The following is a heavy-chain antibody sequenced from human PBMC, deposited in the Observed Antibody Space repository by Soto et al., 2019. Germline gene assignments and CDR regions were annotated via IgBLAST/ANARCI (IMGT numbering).Heavy chain of an antibody. CDR2: ISSSGGNT. Sequence: GGLRLSCAASGFTFSSYAMSWVRQAPGKGLEWVSGISSSGGNTYYADSVKGRFTISRDNSKSTLYLQMHSLRAEDTAVYYCAKEDGWELHYFDSWGQGTLVTVSS. J-gene: IGHJ4*02. CDR3: AKEDGWELHYFDS. CDR1: GFTFSSYA. V-gene: IGHV3-23*01. D-gene: IGHD1-26*01.